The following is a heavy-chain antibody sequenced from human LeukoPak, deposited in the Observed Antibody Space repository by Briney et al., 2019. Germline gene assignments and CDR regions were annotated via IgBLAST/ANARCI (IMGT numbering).Heavy chain of an antibody. CDR1: GDSISSSNY. CDR3: ARASSGSRLTDY. V-gene: IGHV4-39*07. Sequence: PSETLSLTCTVPGDSISSSNYWGWIRQPPGKGLEYIGTIYYTGDAYYNPSLKSRVTISLDTSKNQFSLKLTSVTAADTAIYYCARASSGSRLTDYWGQGTLVTVSS. CDR2: IYYTGDA. J-gene: IGHJ4*02. D-gene: IGHD1-26*01.